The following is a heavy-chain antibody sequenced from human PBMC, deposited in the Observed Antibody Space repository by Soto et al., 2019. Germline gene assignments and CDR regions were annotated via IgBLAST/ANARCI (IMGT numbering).Heavy chain of an antibody. CDR3: AKGYCSGGSCYGFDY. J-gene: IGHJ4*02. CDR2: IYYSGST. D-gene: IGHD2-15*01. V-gene: IGHV4-39*07. CDR1: GASISSSSYY. Sequence: SETLSLTCTVSGASISSSSYYWGWIRQPPGKGLEWIGSIYYSGSTYYNPSLKSRVTISVDTSKNQFSLKLSSVTAADTAVYYCAKGYCSGGSCYGFDYWGQGTLVTVSS.